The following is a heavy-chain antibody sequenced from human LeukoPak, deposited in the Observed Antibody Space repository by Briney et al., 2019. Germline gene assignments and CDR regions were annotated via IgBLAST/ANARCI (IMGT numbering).Heavy chain of an antibody. CDR1: GGSITSYY. V-gene: IGHV4-59*01. D-gene: IGHD6-13*01. CDR3: ARQVYSSSWSYYFDY. J-gene: IGHJ4*02. CDR2: IHYSGST. Sequence: PSETLSLTCAVSGGSITSYYWSWVRQPPGRGLEWIASIHYSGSTSYNSSLKSRVTISVDTSKNQFSLKLSSVTPADTAVYYCARQVYSSSWSYYFDYWGQGTLVTVSS.